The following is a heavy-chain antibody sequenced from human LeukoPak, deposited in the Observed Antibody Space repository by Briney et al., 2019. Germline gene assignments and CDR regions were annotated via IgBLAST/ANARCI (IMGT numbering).Heavy chain of an antibody. CDR1: GYTFTSYA. V-gene: IGHV7-4-1*02. CDR3: ARDQLLWFGELKGEFDY. CDR2: INANTGNP. J-gene: IGHJ4*02. D-gene: IGHD3-10*01. Sequence: ASVKVSCKASGYTFTSYAMNWVRQAPGQGLEWMGWINANTGNPTYAQGFTGRFVFSLDTSVSTAYLQISSLKAEDTAVYYCARDQLLWFGELKGEFDYWGQGTLVTVSS.